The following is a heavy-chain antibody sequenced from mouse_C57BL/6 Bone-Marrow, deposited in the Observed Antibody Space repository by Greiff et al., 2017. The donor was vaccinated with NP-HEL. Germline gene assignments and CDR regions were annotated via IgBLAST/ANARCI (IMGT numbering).Heavy chain of an antibody. CDR1: GYTFTSYW. CDR3: ARKGNYDYDGYYAMDY. J-gene: IGHJ4*01. CDR2: IYPGSGST. V-gene: IGHV1-55*01. Sequence: QVQLQQPGAELVKPGASVKMSCKASGYTFTSYWITWVKQRPGQGLEWIGDIYPGSGSTNYNEKFKSKATLTVDTSSSTAYMQLSSLTSEDSAVYYCARKGNYDYDGYYAMDYWGQGTSVTVSS. D-gene: IGHD2-4*01.